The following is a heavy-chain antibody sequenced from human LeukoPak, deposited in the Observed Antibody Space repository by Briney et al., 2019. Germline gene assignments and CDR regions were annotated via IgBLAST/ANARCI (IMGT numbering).Heavy chain of an antibody. CDR2: ISSSSSYI. D-gene: IGHD6-13*01. CDR1: GFTFSSYS. CDR3: AGGSSWSGNNY. V-gene: IGHV3-21*01. J-gene: IGHJ4*02. Sequence: PGGSLRLSCAASGFTFSSYSMNWVRQAPGKVLEWVSSISSSSSYIYYADSVKGRFTISRDNAKNSLYLQMNSLRAEDTAVYYCAGGSSWSGNNYWGQGTLVTVSS.